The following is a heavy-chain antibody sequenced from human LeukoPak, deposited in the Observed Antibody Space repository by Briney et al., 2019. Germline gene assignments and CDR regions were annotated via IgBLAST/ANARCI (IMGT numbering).Heavy chain of an antibody. V-gene: IGHV3-23*01. Sequence: GGSLRLSCAASGFTFSNYAMSWVRQAPGKGLEWVSTISDSGGSTYYADSVKGRFTVSRDNSKNTLYVQMNSLRVDDTAIYYCAKGYLRPYFYYGLDVRGQGTTVTVS. CDR1: GFTFSNYA. CDR3: AKGYLRPYFYYGLDV. J-gene: IGHJ6*02. D-gene: IGHD5-12*01. CDR2: ISDSGGST.